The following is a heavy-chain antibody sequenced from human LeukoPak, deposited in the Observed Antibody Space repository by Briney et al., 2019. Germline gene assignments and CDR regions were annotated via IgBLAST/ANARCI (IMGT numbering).Heavy chain of an antibody. J-gene: IGHJ4*02. Sequence: PGRSLRLSCAASGFTFSSYGMHWVRQAPGKGLEWVAVISYDGSNKYYADSVKGRFTISRDNSKNTLYLQMNSLRAEDTAVYYCAKGKIQLWLYYFDYWGQGTLVTVSS. CDR1: GFTFSSYG. CDR2: ISYDGSNK. D-gene: IGHD5-18*01. V-gene: IGHV3-30*18. CDR3: AKGKIQLWLYYFDY.